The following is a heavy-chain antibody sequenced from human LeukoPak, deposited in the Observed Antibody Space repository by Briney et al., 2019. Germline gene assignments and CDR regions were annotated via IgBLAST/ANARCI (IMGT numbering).Heavy chain of an antibody. CDR1: GYTFTSYA. CDR3: ARGSSGPYNWFDP. Sequence: GASVKVSCKASGYTFTSYAMNWVRRAPAQGLEWMGWINTNTGNPTYAQGFTGRFVFSLDTSVSTAYLQISSLKAEDTAVYYCARGSSGPYNWFDPWGQGTLVTVSS. J-gene: IGHJ5*02. CDR2: INTNTGNP. D-gene: IGHD6-6*01. V-gene: IGHV7-4-1*02.